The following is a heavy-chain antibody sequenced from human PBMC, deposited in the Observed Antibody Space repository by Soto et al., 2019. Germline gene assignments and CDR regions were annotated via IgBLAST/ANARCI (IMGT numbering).Heavy chain of an antibody. J-gene: IGHJ4*02. CDR2: ISYSGNT. Sequence: SETLYLTCTVSGGAISNFYWSWIRQPPGKGLEWIGYISYSGNTNYNPSLKSRGSISVDTSKNQLSLNLTSVTAADTAVYYCARAPMVLSRSYFDSWGQGTPVTVSS. V-gene: IGHV4-59*01. CDR1: GGAISNFY. CDR3: ARAPMVLSRSYFDS. D-gene: IGHD2-8*01.